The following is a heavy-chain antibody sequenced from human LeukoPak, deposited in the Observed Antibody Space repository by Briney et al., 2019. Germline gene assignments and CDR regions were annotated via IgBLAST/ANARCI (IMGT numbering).Heavy chain of an antibody. CDR2: ISWNSGSI. CDR3: ARSLTYYYGSGNFDY. J-gene: IGHJ4*02. CDR1: GFTFDDYA. D-gene: IGHD3-10*01. Sequence: GGSLRLSCAASGFTFDDYAMHWVRHAPGKGLEWVSGISWNSGSIGYADSVKGRFTISRDNAKNSLYLQMNSLRAEDTAVYYCARSLTYYYGSGNFDYWGQGTLVTVSS. V-gene: IGHV3-9*01.